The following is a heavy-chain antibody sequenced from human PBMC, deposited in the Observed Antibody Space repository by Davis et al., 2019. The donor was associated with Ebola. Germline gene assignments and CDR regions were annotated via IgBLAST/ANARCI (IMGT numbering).Heavy chain of an antibody. CDR3: ATKGGVVPAAKSDAFDI. CDR2: INPNSGGT. V-gene: IGHV1-2*02. CDR1: GYTFTGYY. J-gene: IGHJ3*02. D-gene: IGHD2-2*01. Sequence: ASVKVSCKASGYTFTGYYMHWVRQAPGQGLEWMGWINPNSGGTNYAQKFQGRVTMTRDTSISTSYMELSRLRSEDTAVYYCATKGGVVPAAKSDAFDIWGQGTMVTVSS.